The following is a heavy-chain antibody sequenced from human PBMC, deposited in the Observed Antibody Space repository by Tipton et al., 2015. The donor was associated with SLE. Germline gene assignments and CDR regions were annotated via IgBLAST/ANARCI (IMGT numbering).Heavy chain of an antibody. J-gene: IGHJ2*01. CDR2: ISSSSSTI. V-gene: IGHV3-48*01. Sequence: SLRLSCAASGFTFSSYSMNWVRQAPGKGLEWVSYISSSSSTIYYADSVKGRFTISRDNARNSLYLQMNSLRAEDTAVYYCAREGVRFLEWFRGYFDLWGRGTLVTVSS. CDR1: GFTFSSYS. CDR3: AREGVRFLEWFRGYFDL. D-gene: IGHD3-3*01.